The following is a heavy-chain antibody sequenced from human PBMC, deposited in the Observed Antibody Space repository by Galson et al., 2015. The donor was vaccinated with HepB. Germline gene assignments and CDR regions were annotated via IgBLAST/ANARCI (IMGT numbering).Heavy chain of an antibody. D-gene: IGHD3-22*01. V-gene: IGHV3-20*04. CDR2: IKWHGGTT. CDR1: GFNFYDNA. CDR3: ARVGNDYDDIGYRDTYFDW. Sequence: LRLSCAASGFNFYDNAMSWVRQVPGKGLEWVSTIKWHGGTTNYADSVKGRFTISRDNGKNSVYLEMNSLRVEDTALYYCARVGNDYDDIGYRDTYFDWWGQGTLVTVSS. J-gene: IGHJ4*02.